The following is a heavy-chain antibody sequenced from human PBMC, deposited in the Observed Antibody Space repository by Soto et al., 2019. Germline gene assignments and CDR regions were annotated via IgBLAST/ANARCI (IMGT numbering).Heavy chain of an antibody. CDR1: GFTFTSSA. D-gene: IGHD3-10*01. CDR3: AGDYIWFGKLSYAFAI. J-gene: IGHJ3*02. CDR2: IVVGSGNT. V-gene: IGHV1-58*02. Sequence: QMQLVQSGPEVKKPGTSVKVSCKASGFTFTSSAMQWVRQARGQRLEWIGWIVVGSGNTNYAQQFQERVTLTCDMSTITAYMELSSLRSEDTAVYYCAGDYIWFGKLSYAFAIWGQGTMVTVSS.